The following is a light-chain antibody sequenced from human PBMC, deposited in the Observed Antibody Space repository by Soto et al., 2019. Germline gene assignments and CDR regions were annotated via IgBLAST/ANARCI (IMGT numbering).Light chain of an antibody. CDR1: SSDVGAYNY. CDR3: CSYTTSNTFV. CDR2: HVT. V-gene: IGLV2-14*01. Sequence: QSVLTQPASMSGSLGQWITISCRGTSSDVGAYNYVSWYQQYPGKAPKLMIYHVTDRPSGVSNRFSGSKSGNTASLTISGLQAEDEADYYCCSYTTSNTFVFGTGTKVTVL. J-gene: IGLJ1*01.